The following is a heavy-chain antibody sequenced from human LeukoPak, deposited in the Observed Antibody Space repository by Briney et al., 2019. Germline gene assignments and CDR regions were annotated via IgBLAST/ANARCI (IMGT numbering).Heavy chain of an antibody. CDR3: AKPYCSSTSCYRGYFDY. J-gene: IGHJ4*02. D-gene: IGHD2-2*01. V-gene: IGHV3-23*01. Sequence: GGSLRLSCAASGFTFSSYAMSWVRQAPGKGLEWVSAISGSGGSIYYADSVKGRFTISRDNSKNTLYLQMNSLRAEDTAVYYCAKPYCSSTSCYRGYFDYWGQGTLVTVSS. CDR1: GFTFSSYA. CDR2: ISGSGGSI.